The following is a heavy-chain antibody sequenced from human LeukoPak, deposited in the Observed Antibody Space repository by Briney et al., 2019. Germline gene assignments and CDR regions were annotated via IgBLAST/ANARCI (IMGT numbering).Heavy chain of an antibody. Sequence: PETLSLTCTVSGGSISSYYWSWIRQPPGKGLEWIGYIYYSGSTNYNPSLKSRVTISVDTSKNQFSLKLSSVTAADTAVYYCARGQYYYDSSGYSIDYWGQGTLVTVSS. J-gene: IGHJ4*02. CDR1: GGSISSYY. D-gene: IGHD3-22*01. V-gene: IGHV4-59*01. CDR2: IYYSGST. CDR3: ARGQYYYDSSGYSIDY.